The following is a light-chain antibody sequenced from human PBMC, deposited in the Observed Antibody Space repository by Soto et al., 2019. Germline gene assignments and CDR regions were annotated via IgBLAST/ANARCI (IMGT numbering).Light chain of an antibody. J-gene: IGKJ1*01. CDR3: QQYGSSPST. CDR2: GAS. CDR1: QSVWGDF. Sequence: EIVLTQSPGTLSLSPGERATLSCRASQSVWGDFLAWYQQKPGQAPRLLIYGASSSATGIPDRFSGSGSGTDFTLTISRLEPEDLAEYYCQQYGSSPSTFGQGTKVEIK. V-gene: IGKV3-20*01.